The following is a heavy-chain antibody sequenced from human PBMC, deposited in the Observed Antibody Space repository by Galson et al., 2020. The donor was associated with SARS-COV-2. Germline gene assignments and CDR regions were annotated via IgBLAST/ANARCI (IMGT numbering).Heavy chain of an antibody. V-gene: IGHV1-24*01. Sequence: ASVKVSCKVSGYTLTELSMHWVRQAPGKGLEWMGGFDPEDGETIYAQKFQGRVTMTEDTSTDTAYMELSSLRSEDTAVYYCATGVAAAGTPSYYYYYGMDVWGQGTTVTVSS. D-gene: IGHD6-13*01. J-gene: IGHJ6*02. CDR1: GYTLTELS. CDR3: ATGVAAAGTPSYYYYYGMDV. CDR2: FDPEDGET.